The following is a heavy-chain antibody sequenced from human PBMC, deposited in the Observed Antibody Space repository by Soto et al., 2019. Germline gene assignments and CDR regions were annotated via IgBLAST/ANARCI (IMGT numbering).Heavy chain of an antibody. J-gene: IGHJ4*02. CDR1: GDSISGYY. CDR3: ARAHHCSSAGCRMGHFDS. D-gene: IGHD2-2*01. V-gene: IGHV4-59*08. Sequence: QVQLQESGPGLVKPSETLSLTCTVSGDSISGYYWSWIRQPPGKGLELIGNIYYSGDTNYNPSLKSRVTISVAPSKNQVSLSLSSVTAADPAVYYCARAHHCSSAGCRMGHFDSWGQGTLVTVSS. CDR2: IYYSGDT.